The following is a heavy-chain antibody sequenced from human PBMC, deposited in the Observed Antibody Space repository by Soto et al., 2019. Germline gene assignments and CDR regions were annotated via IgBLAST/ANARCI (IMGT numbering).Heavy chain of an antibody. CDR1: GYSFTTYW. D-gene: IGHD1-26*01. CDR3: AVRHSFRAPDL. J-gene: IGHJ5*02. V-gene: IGHV5-51*01. Sequence: GESLKISCKGSGYSFTTYWIAWVRQMPGKGLEWMGIIDPSDSYTNYSPSFQGHVTISADKSISTAYLQWSTLKASDTAMYYCAVRHSFRAPDLWGQGTLVTVSS. CDR2: IDPSDSYT.